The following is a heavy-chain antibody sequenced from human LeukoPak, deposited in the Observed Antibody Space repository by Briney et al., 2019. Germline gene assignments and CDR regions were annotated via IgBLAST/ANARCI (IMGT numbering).Heavy chain of an antibody. J-gene: IGHJ5*02. CDR2: ISSSSSYI. CDR3: ARDRGSSSWFDP. CDR1: GFTFSSYS. D-gene: IGHD6-6*01. V-gene: IGHV3-21*04. Sequence: GGSLRLSCAASGFTFSSYSMNWVRQAPGKGLEWVSPISSSSSYIYYADSVKGRFTISRDNSKNTLYLQMNSLRVEDTAVYYCARDRGSSSWFDPWGQGALVTVSS.